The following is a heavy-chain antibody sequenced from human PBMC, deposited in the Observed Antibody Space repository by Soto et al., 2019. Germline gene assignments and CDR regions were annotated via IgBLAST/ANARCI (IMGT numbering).Heavy chain of an antibody. CDR3: ARDQDTLGYCNDY. CDR1: GFSFSSYW. CDR2: IKQDGGDK. V-gene: IGHV3-7*04. J-gene: IGHJ4*01. Sequence: HPGGSLRLSCAASGFSFSSYWMSWVRQAPGKGLEWVARIKQDGGDKSYVDSVKGRFTISRDNAKNSLFLQMNSLRAEDTAVYYCARDQDTLGYCNDYWGHGTQVTVSS. D-gene: IGHD2-15*01.